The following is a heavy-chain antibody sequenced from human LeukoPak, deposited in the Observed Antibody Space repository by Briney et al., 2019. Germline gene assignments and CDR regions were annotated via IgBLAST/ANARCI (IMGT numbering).Heavy chain of an antibody. D-gene: IGHD3-10*01. CDR2: IYSGGST. CDR1: GFTVSSNY. Sequence: GGSLRLSCAASGFTVSSNYMSWVRQAPGKGLEWGSVIYSGGSTYYADSVKGRFTISRDNSKNTLYLQMNSLRAEDTAVYYCARGNYYGSGSYDYWGQGTLVTVSS. V-gene: IGHV3-53*01. J-gene: IGHJ4*02. CDR3: ARGNYYGSGSYDY.